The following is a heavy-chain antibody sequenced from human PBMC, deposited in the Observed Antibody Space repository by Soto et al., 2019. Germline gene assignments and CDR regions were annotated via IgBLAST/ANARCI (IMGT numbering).Heavy chain of an antibody. CDR3: ARLYSSSDY. Sequence: SETQSLTCSVDVGSFSGYYWSWIRQPPGNGLEWIGEINHSGSTNYNPSLKSLVTISVDTSKNQFSLKLISVTSADTAVYYCARLYSSSDYWGQGTLVTVSS. CDR2: INHSGST. CDR1: VGSFSGYY. D-gene: IGHD6-6*01. J-gene: IGHJ4*02. V-gene: IGHV4-34*01.